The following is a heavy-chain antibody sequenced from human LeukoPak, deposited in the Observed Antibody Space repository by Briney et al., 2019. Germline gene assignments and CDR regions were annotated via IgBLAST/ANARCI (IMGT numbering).Heavy chain of an antibody. J-gene: IGHJ5*02. CDR3: ARVQKGIAAAGTGGGWFEP. CDR2: ISGSTSTI. Sequence: GGSLRLSCAASGFTFSSYNMNWVRQAPGKGLEWVSYISGSTSTIFYADSVRGQFTISRDNAKKSLYLQMNSLRAEDTAVYYCARVQKGIAAAGTGGGWFEPWGQGTLVTVSA. D-gene: IGHD6-13*01. CDR1: GFTFSSYN. V-gene: IGHV3-48*04.